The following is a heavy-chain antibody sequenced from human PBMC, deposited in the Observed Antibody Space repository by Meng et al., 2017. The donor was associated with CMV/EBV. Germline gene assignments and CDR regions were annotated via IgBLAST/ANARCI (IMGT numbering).Heavy chain of an antibody. V-gene: IGHV3-53*01. D-gene: IGHD1-26*01. CDR1: GFNVGGFY. CDR2: IYSGGGT. J-gene: IGHJ6*02. CDR3: ARDMRGWGLLGGLNV. Sequence: GGSLRLSCAASGFNVGGFYIIWVRQAPGKGLEWVSIIYSGGGTYYTDSVRGRFTISRDNSRNVVYLQMNSLRVEGTALYYCARDMRGWGLLGGLNVWGQGTTVTVSS.